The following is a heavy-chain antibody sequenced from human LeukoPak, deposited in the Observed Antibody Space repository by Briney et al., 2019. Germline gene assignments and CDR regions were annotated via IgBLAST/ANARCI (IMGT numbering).Heavy chain of an antibody. CDR1: GFIFSNYN. CDR2: ISSSSSTI. V-gene: IGHV3-48*04. Sequence: GGSLRLSCAASGFIFSNYNMNWVRQAPGKGLEWVSHISSSSSTIYYADSVKGRFTISRDNSKNSLYLQMNSLRTEDTALYYCAKARVRRGYFYYGMDVWGQGTTVTVSS. CDR3: AKARVRRGYFYYGMDV. D-gene: IGHD1-1*01. J-gene: IGHJ6*02.